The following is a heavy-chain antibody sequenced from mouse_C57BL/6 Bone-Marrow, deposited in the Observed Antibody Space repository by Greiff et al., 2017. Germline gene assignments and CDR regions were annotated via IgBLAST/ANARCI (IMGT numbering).Heavy chain of an antibody. D-gene: IGHD1-1*01. V-gene: IGHV5-6*01. J-gene: IGHJ1*03. Sequence: EVQLVESGGDLVKPGGSLKLSCAASGFTFSSYGMSWVRQTPDKRLEWVATISSGGSYTYYPDSVKGRFTISRDNAKNTLYLQMSSLESEDTALYYCANYYGSSHWYFDVWGTGTTVTVSS. CDR3: ANYYGSSHWYFDV. CDR2: ISSGGSYT. CDR1: GFTFSSYG.